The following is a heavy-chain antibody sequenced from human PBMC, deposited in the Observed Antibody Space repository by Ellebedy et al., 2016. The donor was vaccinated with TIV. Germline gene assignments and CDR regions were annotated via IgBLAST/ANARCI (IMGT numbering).Heavy chain of an antibody. D-gene: IGHD2-8*02. CDR3: ARVSGSGVCYNCWFDP. J-gene: IGHJ5*02. Sequence: GESLKISCAASGFPFSSYALHWVRQAPGKGLEFVSAISNDGDSTFYANSVKGRFTISRDNSKNTLYLQMNSLRAEDTAVYYCARVSGSGVCYNCWFDPWGQGTLVTVSS. CDR1: GFPFSSYA. CDR2: ISNDGDST. V-gene: IGHV3-64*01.